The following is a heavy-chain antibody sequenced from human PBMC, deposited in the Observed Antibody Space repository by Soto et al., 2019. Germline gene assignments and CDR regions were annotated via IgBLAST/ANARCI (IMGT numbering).Heavy chain of an antibody. D-gene: IGHD4-17*01. CDR2: ISAYNGNT. J-gene: IGHJ4*02. CDR1: GYVFTTYG. CDR3: ARDVPTVTTGGPDY. Sequence: ASVKGSCTGSGYVFTTYGITWVRQAPGQGLEWMAWISAYNGNTNYAQKFQGRVTMTTDTSTSTAYMELRSLRSDDTAVYYCARDVPTVTTGGPDYWGQGTLVTVSS. V-gene: IGHV1-18*01.